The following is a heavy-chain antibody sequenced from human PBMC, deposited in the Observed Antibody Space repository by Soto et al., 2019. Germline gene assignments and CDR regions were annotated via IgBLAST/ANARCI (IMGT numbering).Heavy chain of an antibody. V-gene: IGHV3-23*01. CDR2: ISGSGGST. D-gene: IGHD3-3*01. Sequence: PGGSLRLSCAASGFTFSSYAMSWVRQAPGKGLEWVSAISGSGGSTYYADSVKGRFTISRDNSKNTLYLQMNSLRAEDTAVYYCAKDRSIFGVHNRGWFDPWGQGTLVTVSS. J-gene: IGHJ5*02. CDR1: GFTFSSYA. CDR3: AKDRSIFGVHNRGWFDP.